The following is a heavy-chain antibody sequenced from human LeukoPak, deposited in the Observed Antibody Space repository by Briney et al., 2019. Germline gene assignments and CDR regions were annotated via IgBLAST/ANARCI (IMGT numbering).Heavy chain of an antibody. CDR1: GFTFSSHS. J-gene: IGHJ3*02. CDR3: ARDLDTGYSSGWLRFGDAFDI. V-gene: IGHV3-21*01. Sequence: GGSLRLSCAASGFTFSSHSMNWVRQAPGKGLEWVSSTSSSSSYIYYADSVKGRFAISRDNAKNSLYLQMNSLRAEDTAVYYCARDLDTGYSSGWLRFGDAFDIWGQGTMVTVSS. CDR2: TSSSSSYI. D-gene: IGHD6-19*01.